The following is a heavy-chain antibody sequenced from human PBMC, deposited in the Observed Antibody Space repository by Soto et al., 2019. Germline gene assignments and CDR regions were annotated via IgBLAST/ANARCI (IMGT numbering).Heavy chain of an antibody. J-gene: IGHJ4*02. CDR1: GFTFSNAW. Sequence: EVQLVESGGGLVKPGGSLRVSCAASGFTFSNAWMNWVRQAPGKGLEWVGRIKSKTDGGTTDYAAPVKGRFTISRDDSKNTLYLQMNSLKSEDTAVYYCTTDNRGSMYYDYVWGSYRPRKAPDYWGQGTLVTVSS. CDR2: IKSKTDGGTT. CDR3: TTDNRGSMYYDYVWGSYRPRKAPDY. D-gene: IGHD3-16*02. V-gene: IGHV3-15*07.